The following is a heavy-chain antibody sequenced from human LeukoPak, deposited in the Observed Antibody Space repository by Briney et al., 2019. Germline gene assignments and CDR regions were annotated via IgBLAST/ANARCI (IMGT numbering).Heavy chain of an antibody. CDR3: VRGGLEPFDY. CDR2: INPEETTV. Sequence: GGSLRLSCAASGFIFSKYGMHWVRQAPGKGLVWVSRINPEETTVNYADSVRGRFTISRDNARNTLYLQMDSLRVEDVAVYYCVRGGLEPFDYWGQGTLVSVSS. J-gene: IGHJ4*02. V-gene: IGHV3-74*01. CDR1: GFIFSKYG. D-gene: IGHD1-1*01.